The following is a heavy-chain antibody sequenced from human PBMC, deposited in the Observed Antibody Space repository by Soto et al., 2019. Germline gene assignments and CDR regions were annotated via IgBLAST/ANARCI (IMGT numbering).Heavy chain of an antibody. CDR2: IIPMFGTA. V-gene: IGHV1-69*12. CDR1: GGTFSTYA. D-gene: IGHD5-18*01. J-gene: IGHJ4*02. Sequence: QVQLVQSGAEVKKPESSVKVSCKAPGGTFSTYASSWVRQAPGQGLEWMGGIIPMFGTANYAQRCQDRVTITADESTNTVYMELSSLRSEDTAVYFCASGIQLWLRRINNGYSGWGQGTLVTVSS. CDR3: ASGIQLWLRRINNGYSG.